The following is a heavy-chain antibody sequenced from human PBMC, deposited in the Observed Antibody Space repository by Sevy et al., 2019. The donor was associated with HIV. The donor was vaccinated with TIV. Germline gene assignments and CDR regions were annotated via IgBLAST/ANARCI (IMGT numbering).Heavy chain of an antibody. CDR1: GFTLSDYY. CDR3: AIDHVKDGKGGDYYYHAMDV. D-gene: IGHD3-16*01. Sequence: GGSLRLSCTASGFTLSDYYMSWIRQAPGKGLQWISYISGSDDSGGDDTIHYADSVKGRFTISRDNAKNSLYLQMSSLRADDTAVYYCAIDHVKDGKGGDYYYHAMDVWGRGTTVTVSS. J-gene: IGHJ6*02. V-gene: IGHV3-11*01. CDR2: ISGSDDSGGDDTI.